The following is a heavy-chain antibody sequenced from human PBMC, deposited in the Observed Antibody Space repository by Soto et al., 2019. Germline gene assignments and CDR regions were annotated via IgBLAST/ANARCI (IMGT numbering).Heavy chain of an antibody. Sequence: ASVKVSCKASGYTFTSCYMHWVRQAPGQGLEWMGIINPSGGSTSYAQKFQGRVTMTRDTSTNTVYMELSSLRSEDTAVYYCAREMVTDSPRYYYYYGMDVWGQGTTVTVSS. CDR1: GYTFTSCY. CDR3: AREMVTDSPRYYYYYGMDV. D-gene: IGHD5-18*01. V-gene: IGHV1-46*01. CDR2: INPSGGST. J-gene: IGHJ6*02.